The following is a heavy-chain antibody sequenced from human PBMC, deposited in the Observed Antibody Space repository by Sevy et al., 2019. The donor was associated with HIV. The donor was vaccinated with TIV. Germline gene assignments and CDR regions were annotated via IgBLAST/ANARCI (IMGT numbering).Heavy chain of an antibody. Sequence: GGSLRLSCAASGFTFSSYSMNWVRQAPGKGLEWVSCISGSSNYIYYAESLKGRFIISRDNAKNTLYLQMNSLRADDTAVYYCATGPPDGSYDYFDYWGQGTLVTVSS. CDR2: ISGSSNYI. V-gene: IGHV3-21*06. J-gene: IGHJ4*02. CDR3: ATGPPDGSYDYFDY. CDR1: GFTFSSYS. D-gene: IGHD1-26*01.